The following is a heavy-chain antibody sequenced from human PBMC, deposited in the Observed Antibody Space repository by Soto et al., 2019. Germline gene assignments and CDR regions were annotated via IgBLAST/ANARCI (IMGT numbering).Heavy chain of an antibody. Sequence: TGGSLRLSCAASGFTFSTYWMHWVRQAPGKGLVWVSRISFDGSVTEYADSVKGRFTITRDNAKNTLHLQMNSLRAEDTAVYYCGRDHYGTLPYWGQGTPVTVSS. CDR2: ISFDGSVT. D-gene: IGHD4-17*01. CDR1: GFTFSTYW. V-gene: IGHV3-74*01. CDR3: GRDHYGTLPY. J-gene: IGHJ4*02.